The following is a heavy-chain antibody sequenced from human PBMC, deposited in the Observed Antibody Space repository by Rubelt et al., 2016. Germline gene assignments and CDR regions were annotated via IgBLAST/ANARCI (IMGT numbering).Heavy chain of an antibody. D-gene: IGHD4-23*01. CDR2: ISAYNGNT. CDR1: GYTFTSYG. V-gene: IGHV1-18*01. J-gene: IGHJ4*02. Sequence: QVQLVQSGAEVKKPGASVKVSCKASGYTFTSYGISWVRQAPGQGLEWMGWISAYNGNTNYAQKVQGRVTMTTDTSTSTAYMERRSLRSDDTAVYYCARDVGGNSVLYYFDYWGQGTLVTVSS. CDR3: ARDVGGNSVLYYFDY.